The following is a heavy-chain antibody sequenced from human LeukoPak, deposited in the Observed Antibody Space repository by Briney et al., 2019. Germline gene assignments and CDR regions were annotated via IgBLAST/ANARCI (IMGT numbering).Heavy chain of an antibody. J-gene: IGHJ6*02. Sequence: PGGSLRLSCAASGLTFSSYAMSWVRQAPGKGLEWVSAISGSGGSTYYADSVKGRFTISRDDSKNTLYLQMNSLRAEDTAVYYCAKDHLYEAPYGMDVWGQGTTVTVSS. CDR2: ISGSGGST. V-gene: IGHV3-23*01. CDR1: GLTFSSYA. CDR3: AKDHLYEAPYGMDV. D-gene: IGHD2/OR15-2a*01.